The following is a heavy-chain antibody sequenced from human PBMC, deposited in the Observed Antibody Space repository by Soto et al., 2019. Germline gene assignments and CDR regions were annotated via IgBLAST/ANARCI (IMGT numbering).Heavy chain of an antibody. CDR1: GYTFTGYY. CDR2: INPNSGGT. J-gene: IGHJ5*02. V-gene: IGHV1-2*02. CDR3: ARGTGGVAAPGWFDP. Sequence: ASVKVSCKASGYTFTGYYMHWVRQAPGQGLEWMGWINPNSGGTNYAQKFQGRVTMTRDTSISTAYMELSRLRSDDTAVYYCARGTGGVAAPGWFDPWGQGTLVTVSS. D-gene: IGHD6-6*01.